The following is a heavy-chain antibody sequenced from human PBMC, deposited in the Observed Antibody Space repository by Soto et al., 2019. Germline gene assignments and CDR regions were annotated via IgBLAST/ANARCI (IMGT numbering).Heavy chain of an antibody. J-gene: IGHJ6*02. CDR2: INAGNGNT. CDR1: GYTFTSYA. D-gene: IGHD3-3*01. V-gene: IGHV1-3*01. CDR3: ARFFLESYYYGMDV. Sequence: ASVKVSCKASGYTFTSYAMHCVRQAPGQRLEWMGWINAGNGNTKYSQKFQGRVTITRDTSASTAYMELSSLRSEDTAVYYCARFFLESYYYGMDVWGQGTTVTVSS.